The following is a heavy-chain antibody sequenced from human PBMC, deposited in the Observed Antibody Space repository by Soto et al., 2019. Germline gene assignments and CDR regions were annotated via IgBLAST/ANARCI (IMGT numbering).Heavy chain of an antibody. Sequence: PGGSLRLSCAASGFTFSSYAMHWVRQAPGKGLEWVAVISYDGSNKYYADSVKGRFTISRDNSKNTLYLQMNSLRAEDTAVYYCAGDSGGVQLWPQGLDYWGQGTLVTVS. V-gene: IGHV3-30-3*01. J-gene: IGHJ4*02. CDR2: ISYDGSNK. CDR3: AGDSGGVQLWPQGLDY. D-gene: IGHD5-18*01. CDR1: GFTFSSYA.